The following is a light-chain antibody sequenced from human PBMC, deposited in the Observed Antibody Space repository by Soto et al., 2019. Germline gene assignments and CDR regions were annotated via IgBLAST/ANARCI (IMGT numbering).Light chain of an antibody. J-gene: IGKJ4*01. CDR3: QKNNYWPLT. Sequence: EIVMTQSPATLYVSPGERVTLSCRASQSVSIYLAWYQQRPGQAPRPLIYGASPRATGIPARLSASGSGTKVPLTINSLQSQDFAVDYCQKNNYWPLTFGGGTRVEI. CDR1: QSVSIY. CDR2: GAS. V-gene: IGKV3-15*01.